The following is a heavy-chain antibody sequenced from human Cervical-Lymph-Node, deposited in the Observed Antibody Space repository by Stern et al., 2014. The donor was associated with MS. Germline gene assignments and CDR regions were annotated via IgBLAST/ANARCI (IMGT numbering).Heavy chain of an antibody. J-gene: IGHJ4*02. CDR1: GFSLSTSGMR. CDR3: ARTRAGYSSGWYYFDY. Sequence: ESGPALVKPTQTLTLTCTFSGFSLSTSGMRVSWIRQPPGKALEWLGAIVLEDDKFYSTSLKTRLTISKDTSKNQVVLTMTNMDPVDTATYYCARTRAGYSSGWYYFDYWGQGTLVTVSS. D-gene: IGHD6-19*01. CDR2: IVLEDDK. V-gene: IGHV2-70*04.